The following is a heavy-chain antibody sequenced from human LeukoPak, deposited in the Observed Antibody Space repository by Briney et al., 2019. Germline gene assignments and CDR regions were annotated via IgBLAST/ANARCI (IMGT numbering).Heavy chain of an antibody. CDR1: GGSFSGYY. CDR2: IYYSGST. V-gene: IGHV4-59*08. D-gene: IGHD3/OR15-3a*01. J-gene: IGHJ3*02. CDR3: ARDRLITEGAFDI. Sequence: PSETLSLTCAVYGGSFSGYYWSWIRQPPGKGLEWIGYIYYSGSTNYNPSLKSRVTISVDTSKNQFSLKLSSVTAADTAVYYCARDRLITEGAFDIWGQGTMVTVSS.